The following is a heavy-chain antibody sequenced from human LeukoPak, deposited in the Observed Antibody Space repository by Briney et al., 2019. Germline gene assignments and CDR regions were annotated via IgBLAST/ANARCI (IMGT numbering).Heavy chain of an antibody. CDR2: ITSTSDTI. V-gene: IGHV3-48*01. Sequence: PGGSLRLSCEASGFTFSDYSMNWVRLAPGEGLEWLSYITSTSDTIYYADSVKGRFTSSRDNAKNSVYLQMNSLRAEDTAVYYCARSSGYPFFDYWGQGTLVTVSS. D-gene: IGHD3-22*01. J-gene: IGHJ4*02. CDR1: GFTFSDYS. CDR3: ARSSGYPFFDY.